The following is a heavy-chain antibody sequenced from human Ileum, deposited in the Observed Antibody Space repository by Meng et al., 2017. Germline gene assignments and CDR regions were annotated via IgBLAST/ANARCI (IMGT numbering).Heavy chain of an antibody. V-gene: IGHV4-4*02. J-gene: IGHJ4*02. Sequence: QVQLEESGPGRVKPSGTLSPTCAVPGDSISTNWWNWVRQPPGKGLEWIGEIYHSGAFNYNPSLRSRVTISVDKSENQLSLKLGSLTAADTAVYYCARGAIGTRPFDYWGQGTLVTVSS. CDR2: IYHSGAF. CDR3: ARGAIGTRPFDY. CDR1: GDSISTNW. D-gene: IGHD2-21*01.